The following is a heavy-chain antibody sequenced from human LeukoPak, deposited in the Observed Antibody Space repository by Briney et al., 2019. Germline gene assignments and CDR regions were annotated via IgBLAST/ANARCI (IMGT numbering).Heavy chain of an antibody. J-gene: IGHJ6*03. V-gene: IGHV4-59*02. D-gene: IGHD3-10*01. Sequence: SETLSLTCTISGGSVSDYYWSWIRQSPGKGLEWIGYIYHTGSTSYSPSLKSRVTISADTSQNQFSLKLSSVIAADTAVYYCARRSRVTMVRGVPLAYYYYMDVWGKGTTVTVSS. CDR2: IYHTGST. CDR3: ARRSRVTMVRGVPLAYYYYMDV. CDR1: GGSVSDYY.